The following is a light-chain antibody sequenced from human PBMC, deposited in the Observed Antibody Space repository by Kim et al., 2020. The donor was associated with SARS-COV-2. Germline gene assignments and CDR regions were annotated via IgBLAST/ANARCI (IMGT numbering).Light chain of an antibody. CDR2: AAS. V-gene: IGKV3-20*01. J-gene: IGKJ2*01. CDR1: KSVSSNY. CDR3: QQYGTSTGYT. Sequence: SPGERATLSCRASKSVSSNYLAWYQQKPGQAPRLLIYAASSRATGSPDRFSGSGSQTDFTLTINGLEPEDFALYYCQQYGTSTGYTFGQGTKLEI.